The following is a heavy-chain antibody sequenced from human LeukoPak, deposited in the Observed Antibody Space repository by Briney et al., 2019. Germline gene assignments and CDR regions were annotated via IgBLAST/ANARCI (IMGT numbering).Heavy chain of an antibody. J-gene: IGHJ4*02. CDR3: AKHAVIDGYNRHNDY. Sequence: GGSLRLSCAASGFTFSSYAMSWVRQAPGKGLEWVSAISGSGGSTYYADSVKGRFTISRDNSKNTLYLQMNSLRAEDAAVYYCAKHAVIDGYNRHNDYWGQGTLVTVSS. CDR1: GFTFSSYA. CDR2: ISGSGGST. V-gene: IGHV3-23*01. D-gene: IGHD5-24*01.